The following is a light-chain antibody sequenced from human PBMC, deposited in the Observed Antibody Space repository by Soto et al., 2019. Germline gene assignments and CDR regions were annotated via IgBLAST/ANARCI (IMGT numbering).Light chain of an antibody. CDR1: SHDVGGYNY. Sequence: QSVLTQPASVSGSPGQSIAISCTGTSHDVGGYNYVSWYQHHPGKAPKLMIYDVSARPSGVSNRFSGSKSDNTASLTISGLQAEDEADYYCSSHTSSSTVVFGGGTKLTVL. CDR2: DVS. CDR3: SSHTSSSTVV. V-gene: IGLV2-14*03. J-gene: IGLJ2*01.